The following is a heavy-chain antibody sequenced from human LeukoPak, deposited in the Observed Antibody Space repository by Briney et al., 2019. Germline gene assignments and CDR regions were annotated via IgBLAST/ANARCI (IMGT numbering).Heavy chain of an antibody. Sequence: GASVKVSCKASGYTFTGYYMHWVRQAPGQGLEWMGWINPNSGGTNYAQKFQARVTMTRDTSISTAYMDLSTLSSDDTAVYYCPRDLFLGRDTATETDYWGQGTLVTVSS. CDR2: INPNSGGT. D-gene: IGHD5-18*01. CDR1: GYTFTGYY. CDR3: PRDLFLGRDTATETDY. V-gene: IGHV1-2*02. J-gene: IGHJ4*02.